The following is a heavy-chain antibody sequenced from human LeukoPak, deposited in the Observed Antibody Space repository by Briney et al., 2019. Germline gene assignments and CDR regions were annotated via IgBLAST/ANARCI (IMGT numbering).Heavy chain of an antibody. D-gene: IGHD3-22*01. V-gene: IGHV1-69*05. J-gene: IGHJ3*02. Sequence: SSVKVSCKASGGTFSSYAISWVRQAPGQGLEWMGGIIPIFGTANYAQKFQGRVTMTRDTSISTAYMELSRLRSDDTAVYYCARRMSFYDSSGYYYIDAFDIRGQGTMVTVSS. CDR3: ARRMSFYDSSGYYYIDAFDI. CDR2: IIPIFGTA. CDR1: GGTFSSYA.